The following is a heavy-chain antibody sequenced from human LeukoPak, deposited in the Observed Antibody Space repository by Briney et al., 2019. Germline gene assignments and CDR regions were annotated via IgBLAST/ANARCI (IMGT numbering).Heavy chain of an antibody. J-gene: IGHJ4*01. V-gene: IGHV3-23*01. CDR2: ISDSGDVT. CDR1: GFTFGDYA. Sequence: GGSLRLSCTASGFTFGDYAMDWVRQAPGKGLEWVSAISDSGDVTYYADSVKGRFTISRDNSKNTLYLQLNSLRAEDTAVYYCGRRGSLDYWGHGTLVTVSS. D-gene: IGHD3-10*01. CDR3: GRRGSLDY.